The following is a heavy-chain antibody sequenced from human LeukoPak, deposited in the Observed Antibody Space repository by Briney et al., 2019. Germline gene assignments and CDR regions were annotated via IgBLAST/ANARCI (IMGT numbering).Heavy chain of an antibody. Sequence: GGSLRLSCAASGFMFSSNWMSWVRLAPRKGLEWVANIKEDGTETYYVDSVKGRFTISRDNGKKSLYLQMNSLRVEDTAVHYCAKEGRSLQTYWGQGTLVTVSS. D-gene: IGHD5-24*01. CDR2: IKEDGTET. CDR1: GFMFSSNW. CDR3: AKEGRSLQTY. V-gene: IGHV3-7*03. J-gene: IGHJ4*02.